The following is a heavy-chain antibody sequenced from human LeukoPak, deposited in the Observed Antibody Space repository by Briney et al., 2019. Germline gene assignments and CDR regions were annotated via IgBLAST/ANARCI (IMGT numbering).Heavy chain of an antibody. V-gene: IGHV3-48*02. CDR1: GFTFSSHN. CDR2: ISSLSSKI. CDR3: AGDFRFASDY. J-gene: IGHJ4*02. D-gene: IGHD3-3*01. Sequence: GGSLRLSCIASGFTFSSHNMNWVRQAPGKGLEWVSYISSLSSKIYYADSVKGRFTISRDNAKNSLYLQMNSLRDEDTAVYYCAGDFRFASDYWGQGTLVTVSS.